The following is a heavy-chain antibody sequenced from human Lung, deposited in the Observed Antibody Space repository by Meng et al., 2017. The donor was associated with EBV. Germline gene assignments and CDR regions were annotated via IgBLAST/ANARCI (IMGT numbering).Heavy chain of an antibody. CDR2: INTNTGNP. V-gene: IGHV7-4-1*02. CDR3: ARLYCSGGSCYTIDY. J-gene: IGHJ4*02. CDR1: GYSFTSYA. D-gene: IGHD2-15*01. Sequence: LVQAGSELKRPGSSVKFSGKASGYSFTSYAMNWVRQAPGQGLEWMGWINTNTGNPTYAQGFTGRFVFSLDTSVSTAYLQISSLKAADTAVYYCARLYCSGGSCYTIDYWGQGTLVTVSS.